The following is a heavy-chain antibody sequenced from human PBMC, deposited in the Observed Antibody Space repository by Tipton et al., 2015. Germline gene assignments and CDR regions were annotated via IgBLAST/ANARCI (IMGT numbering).Heavy chain of an antibody. D-gene: IGHD2-15*01. Sequence: TLSLTCTVSGGSVSSGRYYWTWIRQPPGKGLEWIGFMTYTGSTDYIPSLKSRVTISVDTSKNQFSLKLSSVTAADTAVYYCARALEYYSGGSCYSNGFDPWGQGTLVTVSS. CDR3: ARALEYYSGGSCYSNGFDP. CDR2: MTYTGST. V-gene: IGHV4-61*01. J-gene: IGHJ5*02. CDR1: GGSVSSGRYY.